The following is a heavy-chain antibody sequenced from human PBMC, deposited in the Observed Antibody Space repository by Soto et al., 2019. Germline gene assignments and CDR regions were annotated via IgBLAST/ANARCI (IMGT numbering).Heavy chain of an antibody. D-gene: IGHD6-6*01. J-gene: IGHJ4*02. CDR2: INLGGGGA. V-gene: IGHV1-46*03. CDR3: TRGSQYSSSFDY. CDR1: GYSFTSYY. Sequence: QVQLVQSGAEVKKPRASVKVSCKASGYSFTSYYMHWVRQAPGQGLEWMGIINLGGGGAIYAQKFQGRVTMTRDTSTNTVYMELGSLRSEDTAVYYCTRGSQYSSSFDYWGQGTLVPVSS.